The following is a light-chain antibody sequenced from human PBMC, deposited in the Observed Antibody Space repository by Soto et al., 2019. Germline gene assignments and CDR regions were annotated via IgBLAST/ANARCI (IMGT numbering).Light chain of an antibody. J-gene: IGKJ1*01. CDR3: QQYYSTPQT. CDR1: QSVLYSSNNKNF. CDR2: WAS. V-gene: IGKV4-1*01. Sequence: DIVMTQSPDSLAVSLGERATINWRSSQSVLYSSNNKNFLAWYQQKPGQPPKLLIYWASTRESGVPDRFSGSGSGTDFTLTISGLQAEDVAVYYCQQYYSTPQTFGQGTKVEIK.